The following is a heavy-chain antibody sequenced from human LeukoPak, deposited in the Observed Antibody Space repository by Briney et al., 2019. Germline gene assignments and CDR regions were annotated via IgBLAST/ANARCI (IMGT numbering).Heavy chain of an antibody. CDR1: GFTLSSYA. J-gene: IGHJ4*02. CDR3: AKQGFGC. V-gene: IGHV3-23*01. CDR2: ISGSADNT. Sequence: GGSLRLSCTASGFTLSSYAMSWVRQAPGEGLEWVSTISGSADNTNYAEAVKGRFTISRDNSKNTMYLQMNSLRAEDTAVYYCAKQGFGCWGQGTLVAVSS.